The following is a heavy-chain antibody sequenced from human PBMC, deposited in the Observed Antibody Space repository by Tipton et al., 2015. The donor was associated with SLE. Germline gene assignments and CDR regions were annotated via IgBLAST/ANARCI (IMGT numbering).Heavy chain of an antibody. Sequence: TLSLTCTVSGGSISAYFWSWIRQPPGKGLEWIGSFHYGGSADYNPSLKSRVFVAVDTSPNQLSLSLRSVIAADTAVFYCGTLGWGLDYWGQGTLVTVSS. CDR1: GGSISAYF. CDR2: FHYGGSA. V-gene: IGHV4-59*03. D-gene: IGHD1-26*01. J-gene: IGHJ4*02. CDR3: GTLGWGLDY.